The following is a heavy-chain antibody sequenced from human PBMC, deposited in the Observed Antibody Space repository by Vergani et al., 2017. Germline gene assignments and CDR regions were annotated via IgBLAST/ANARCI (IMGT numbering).Heavy chain of an antibody. D-gene: IGHD3-16*01. CDR3: ARDPGGEGLVNAFDI. CDR2: NSAYNGNT. Sequence: QVQLVQSGAEVKKPGASVKVSCKSSGYTFTRYSLSWVRQAPGQGLEWMGWNSAYNGNTNYAQKLQGRVTMTTDTSTSTAYMELRSLRSDDTAVYYCARDPGGEGLVNAFDIWGQGTMVTVSS. V-gene: IGHV1-18*01. J-gene: IGHJ3*02. CDR1: GYTFTRYS.